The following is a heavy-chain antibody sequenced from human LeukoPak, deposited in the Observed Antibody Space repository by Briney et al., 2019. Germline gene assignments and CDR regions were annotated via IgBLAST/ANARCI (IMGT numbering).Heavy chain of an antibody. CDR1: GGSFSGYY. J-gene: IGHJ2*01. D-gene: IGHD6-6*01. V-gene: IGHV4-34*01. Sequence: SETLSLTCAVYGGSFSGYYWSWIRQPPGKGLEWIGEINHIGSTNYNPSLKSRVSISVDTSKNQFSLKLSSVTAADTAVYYCARVGQQLVYWYFDLWGRGTLVTVSS. CDR3: ARVGQQLVYWYFDL. CDR2: INHIGST.